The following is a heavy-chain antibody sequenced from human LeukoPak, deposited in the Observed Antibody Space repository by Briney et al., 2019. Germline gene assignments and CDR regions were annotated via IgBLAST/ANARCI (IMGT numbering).Heavy chain of an antibody. D-gene: IGHD6-6*01. CDR2: IYYSGST. Sequence: SETLSLACTVSGGSISSYYWSWIRQPPGKGLEWIGYIYYSGSTNYNPSLKSRVTISVDTSKDQFSLKLSSVTAADTAVYYCARVSIAASFDPWGQGTLVTVSS. CDR3: ARVSIAASFDP. J-gene: IGHJ5*02. CDR1: GGSISSYY. V-gene: IGHV4-59*01.